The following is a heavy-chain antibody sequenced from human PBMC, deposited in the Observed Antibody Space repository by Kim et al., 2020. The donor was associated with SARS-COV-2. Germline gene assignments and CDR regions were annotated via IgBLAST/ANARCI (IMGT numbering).Heavy chain of an antibody. Sequence: ASVKVSCKASGYTFTSYDINWVRQATGQGLEWMGWMNPNSGNTGYAQKFQGRVTMTRNTSISTAYMELSSLRSEDTAVYYCARGGGRRGYSYASRGMDVWGQGTTVTVSS. D-gene: IGHD5-18*01. J-gene: IGHJ6*02. V-gene: IGHV1-8*01. CDR2: MNPNSGNT. CDR1: GYTFTSYD. CDR3: ARGGGRRGYSYASRGMDV.